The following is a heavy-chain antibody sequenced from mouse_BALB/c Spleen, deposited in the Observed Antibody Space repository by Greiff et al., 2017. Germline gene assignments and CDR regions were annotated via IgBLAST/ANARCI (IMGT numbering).Heavy chain of an antibody. CDR2: IWSGGST. Sequence: QVQLQQSGPGLVQPSQSLSITCTVSGFSLTSYGVHWVRQSPGKGLEWLGVIWSGGSTDYNAAFISRLSISKDNSKSQVFFKMNSLQANDTAIYYCDSHYYGYVWFAYWGQGTLVTVSA. V-gene: IGHV2-2*02. J-gene: IGHJ3*01. CDR1: GFSLTSYG. D-gene: IGHD1-2*01. CDR3: DSHYYGYVWFAY.